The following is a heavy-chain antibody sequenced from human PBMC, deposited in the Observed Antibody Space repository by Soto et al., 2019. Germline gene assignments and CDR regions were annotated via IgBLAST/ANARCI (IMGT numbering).Heavy chain of an antibody. Sequence: ASVKVSCKATGYSFISYGMHWVRQAPGQRLEWMGWINAGNGNTKYSQKFQGRDTITRDTSASTAYMELSSLRSEDTAVYYCAKSATVPAAIAYWGQGTLVTVSS. J-gene: IGHJ4*02. D-gene: IGHD2-2*02. V-gene: IGHV1-3*01. CDR2: INAGNGNT. CDR1: GYSFISYG. CDR3: AKSATVPAAIAY.